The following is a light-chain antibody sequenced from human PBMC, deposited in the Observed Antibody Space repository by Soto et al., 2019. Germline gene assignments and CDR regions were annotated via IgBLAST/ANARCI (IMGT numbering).Light chain of an antibody. CDR3: QQDGSSPWT. CDR1: QSVSSSY. J-gene: IGKJ1*01. Sequence: EIVLTQSPATLSLSPGERATLSCRASQSVSSSYLAWYQQKPGQAPRLLIYAACSRATVIPDRFSGSGSGTDFTLTISRLEPEDVAVYYCQQDGSSPWTFGQGTKVEIK. CDR2: AAC. V-gene: IGKV3-20*01.